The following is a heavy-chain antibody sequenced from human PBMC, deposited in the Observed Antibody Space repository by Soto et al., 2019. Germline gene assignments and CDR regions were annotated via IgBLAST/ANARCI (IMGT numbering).Heavy chain of an antibody. J-gene: IGHJ3*02. CDR2: ISYDGSNK. CDR3: AREGGAVVVITDDAFDI. D-gene: IGHD3-22*01. Sequence: GGSLRLSCAASGFTFSSYGMHWVRQAPGKGLEWVAVISYDGSNKYYADSVKGRFTISRDNSKNTLYLQMNSLRAEDTAVYYCAREGGAVVVITDDAFDIWGQGTMVTVSS. V-gene: IGHV3-30*03. CDR1: GFTFSSYG.